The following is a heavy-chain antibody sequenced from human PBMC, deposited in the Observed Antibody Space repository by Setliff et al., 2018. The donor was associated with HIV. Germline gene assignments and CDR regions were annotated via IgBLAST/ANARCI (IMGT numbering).Heavy chain of an antibody. Sequence: ASVKVSCKASGYTFRNQGLSWVRQAPGQGPEWMGWISVYSGDSYSGQRFQDRVTITADKSTSTAYMDLSSLRSEDTAVYYCARDEFQRATIRGAFDYWGQGTLVTVSS. D-gene: IGHD5-12*01. V-gene: IGHV1-18*01. CDR3: ARDEFQRATIRGAFDY. CDR2: ISVYSGDS. CDR1: GYTFRNQG. J-gene: IGHJ4*02.